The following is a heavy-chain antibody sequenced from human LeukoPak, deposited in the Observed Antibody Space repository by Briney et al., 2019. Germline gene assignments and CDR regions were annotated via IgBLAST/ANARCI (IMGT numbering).Heavy chain of an antibody. CDR1: GFTFGSYG. CDR2: ISYDGSNK. J-gene: IGHJ5*02. CDR3: AKGYGVEWLVFWFDP. V-gene: IGHV3-30*18. D-gene: IGHD6-19*01. Sequence: GGSLRLSCAASGFTFGSYGMHWVRQAPGKGLEWVAVISYDGSNKYYADSVKGRFTISRDNSKNTLYLQMNSLRAEDTAVYYCAKGYGVEWLVFWFDPWGQGTLVTVSS.